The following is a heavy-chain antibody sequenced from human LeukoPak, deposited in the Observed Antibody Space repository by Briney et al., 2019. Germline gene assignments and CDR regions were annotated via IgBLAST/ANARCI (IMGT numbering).Heavy chain of an antibody. J-gene: IGHJ3*02. V-gene: IGHV4-59*01. CDR1: GGSISNSY. D-gene: IGHD1-1*01. CDR3: ARDPLSTNDFDI. Sequence: PSETRSLTCTVSGGSISNSYWNWIRQSPGKGLEWIGYINYSGSTNYNPSLKSRVTISVDTSKTQFSLNLSSVTAADTAVYFCARDPLSTNDFDIWGQGTMVTVSS. CDR2: INYSGST.